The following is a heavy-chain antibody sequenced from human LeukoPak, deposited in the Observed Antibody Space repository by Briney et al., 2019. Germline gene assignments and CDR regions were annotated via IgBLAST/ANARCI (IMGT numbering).Heavy chain of an antibody. D-gene: IGHD3-3*01. J-gene: IGHJ4*02. Sequence: SETLSLTCTVSGGSISSYYWSWIRQPPGKGLEWIGYIYYSGSTNYNPSLKSRVTISVDTSKNQFSLKLSSVTAADTAVYYCARGGGITILGVVPDYWGQGTLVTVSS. CDR3: ARGGGITILGVVPDY. CDR2: IYYSGST. V-gene: IGHV4-59*01. CDR1: GGSISSYY.